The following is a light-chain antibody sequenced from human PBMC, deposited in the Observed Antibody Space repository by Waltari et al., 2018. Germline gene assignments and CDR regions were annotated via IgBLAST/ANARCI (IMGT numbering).Light chain of an antibody. CDR1: SRDIGRYDL. Sequence: QSALTQPAAVSGSPGQSVTVSCTGASRDIGRYDLVSWYHQHPGNAPKHVLSDVTKRPSGVSDRFSGSKSGDTASLTISGLQFDDEADYYCCSYAGNYIWVFGGGTRFTVL. J-gene: IGLJ3*02. V-gene: IGLV2-23*02. CDR2: DVT. CDR3: CSYAGNYIWV.